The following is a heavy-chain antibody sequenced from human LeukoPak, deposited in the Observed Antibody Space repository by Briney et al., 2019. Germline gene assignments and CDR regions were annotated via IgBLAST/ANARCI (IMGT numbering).Heavy chain of an antibody. J-gene: IGHJ4*02. CDR1: GFTFSDYY. CDR2: ISSSGSTI. D-gene: IGHD3-3*01. Sequence: PGGSLRLSCAASGFTFSDYYMSWIRQAPGKGLEWVSYISSSGSTIYYADSVKVRFTISRDNAKNSLYLQMNSLRAEDTAVYYCARDGADYDFWSGYYKYRHFDYWGQGTLVTVSS. CDR3: ARDGADYDFWSGYYKYRHFDY. V-gene: IGHV3-11*04.